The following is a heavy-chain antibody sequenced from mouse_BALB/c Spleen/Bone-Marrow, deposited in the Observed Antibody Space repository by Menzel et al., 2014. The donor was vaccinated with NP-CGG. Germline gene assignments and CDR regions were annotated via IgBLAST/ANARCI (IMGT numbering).Heavy chain of an antibody. CDR3: ARVSPYWYFDV. Sequence: EVKLVESGGGFVQPGGSLKLSCAASGFTFSSYIMSWVRQTPEKRLEWVAYISHSGGSSYYLDTVKGRFTISRDNAKNTLYLQMSSLKSEDTAMYYCARVSPYWYFDVWVAGTTVTVSS. J-gene: IGHJ1*01. CDR2: ISHSGGSS. V-gene: IGHV5-12-2*01. CDR1: GFTFSSYI. D-gene: IGHD6-2*01.